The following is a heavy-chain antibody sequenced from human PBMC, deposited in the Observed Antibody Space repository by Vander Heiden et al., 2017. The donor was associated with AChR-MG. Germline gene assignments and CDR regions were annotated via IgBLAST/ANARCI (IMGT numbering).Heavy chain of an antibody. J-gene: IGHJ6*03. CDR2: IYSGGST. Sequence: EVQLVETGGGLIQPGGSLRLSCAAPGFTVSSNYMSWVRQAPGKGLEWVSVIYSGGSTYYADSVKGRFTISRDNSKNTLYLQMNSLRAEDTAVYYCARAPRHYYYYMDVWGKGTTVTVSS. CDR1: GFTVSSNY. CDR3: ARAPRHYYYYMDV. V-gene: IGHV3-53*02.